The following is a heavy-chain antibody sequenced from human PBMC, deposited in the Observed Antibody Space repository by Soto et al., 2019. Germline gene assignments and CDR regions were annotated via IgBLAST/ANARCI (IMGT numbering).Heavy chain of an antibody. J-gene: IGHJ6*02. CDR3: ARDIPGTRIGLDYGMDV. CDR2: ISYDGSNK. V-gene: IGHV3-30-3*01. Sequence: PVGSLRLSCAASGFTFSSYAMHWVRQAPGKGLEWVAVISYDGSNKYYADSVKGRFTISRDNSKNTLYLQMNSLRAEDTAVYYCARDIPGTRIGLDYGMDVWGQGTTVTVSS. CDR1: GFTFSSYA. D-gene: IGHD1-7*01.